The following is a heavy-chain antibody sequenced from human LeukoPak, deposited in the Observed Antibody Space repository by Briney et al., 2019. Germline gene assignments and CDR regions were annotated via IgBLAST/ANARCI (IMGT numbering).Heavy chain of an antibody. CDR3: ARDLHDYGGNLDAFDI. J-gene: IGHJ3*02. Sequence: ASVKVSCKASGYTFTSYYMHWVRQAPGQGLEWMGIINPSGGSTSYAQKFQGRVTMTRDTSTSTVYMELSSLRSEDTAVYYCARDLHDYGGNLDAFDIWGQGTMVTVSS. V-gene: IGHV1-46*01. CDR1: GYTFTSYY. D-gene: IGHD4-23*01. CDR2: INPSGGST.